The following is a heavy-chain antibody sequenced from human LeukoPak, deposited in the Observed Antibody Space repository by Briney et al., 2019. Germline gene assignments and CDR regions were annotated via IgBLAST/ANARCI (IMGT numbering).Heavy chain of an antibody. D-gene: IGHD5-12*01. J-gene: IGHJ4*02. CDR2: FSDTGRDI. CDR1: GFAFESFT. CDR3: AKGLFSAYDKYLDS. Sequence: GGSLRLSCAGSGFAFESFTMTWVRQAPGKGLEWVSLFSDTGRDINYADSVRGRFTISRDNTKNSLFLQMDSLRVEDTAIYYCAKGLFSAYDKYLDSWGQGTLVTVSS. V-gene: IGHV3-21*04.